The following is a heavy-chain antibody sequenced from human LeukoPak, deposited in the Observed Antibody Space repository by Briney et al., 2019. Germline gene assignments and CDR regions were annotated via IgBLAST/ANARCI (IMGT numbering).Heavy chain of an antibody. CDR2: ISSSGSTI. CDR3: ARDVRGYSYGQRVYYFDY. D-gene: IGHD5-18*01. Sequence: PGGSLRLSCAASGFTFSDYYMSWIRQAPGKGLEWVSYISSSGSTIYYADSVKGRFTISRDNAENSLYLQMNSLRAEDTAVYYCARDVRGYSYGQRVYYFDYWGQGTLVTVSS. CDR1: GFTFSDYY. V-gene: IGHV3-11*01. J-gene: IGHJ4*02.